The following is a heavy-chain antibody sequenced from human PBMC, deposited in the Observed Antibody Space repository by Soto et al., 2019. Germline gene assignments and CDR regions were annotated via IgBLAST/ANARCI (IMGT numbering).Heavy chain of an antibody. D-gene: IGHD1-1*01. CDR2: INPNSGGT. J-gene: IGHJ6*04. CDR3: ARETRLGSLYGMDF. V-gene: IGHV1-2*04. CDR1: GYTSTGYY. Sequence: ASVKVSCKASGYTSTGYYMHWVRQAPGQGLEWMGWINPNSGGTNYAQKFQGWVTMTRDTSISTAYMELSRLRSDDTAVYYCARETRLGSLYGMDFCGKGTTVTVSS.